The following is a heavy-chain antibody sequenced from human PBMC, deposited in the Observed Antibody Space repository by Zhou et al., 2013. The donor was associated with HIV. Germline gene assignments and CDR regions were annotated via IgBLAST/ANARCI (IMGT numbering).Heavy chain of an antibody. Sequence: QVQLVQSGAEVKKPGSSVKVSCKASGGTFSSYAINWVRQATGQGLEWMGWMNPRSGNTGYAQKFQGRVTITRNTSINTAYMELSSLRSEDTGVYYCARHRRYGDNSYAFDIWGQGDNGHRLF. CDR2: MNPRSGNT. CDR3: ARHRRYGDNSYAFDI. D-gene: IGHD2-21*01. CDR1: GGTFSSYA. J-gene: IGHJ3*02. V-gene: IGHV1-8*03.